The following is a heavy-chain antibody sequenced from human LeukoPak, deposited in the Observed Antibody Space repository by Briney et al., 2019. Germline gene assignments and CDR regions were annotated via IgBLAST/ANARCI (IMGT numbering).Heavy chain of an antibody. J-gene: IGHJ5*02. D-gene: IGHD2-8*01. CDR2: IYYSGST. CDR3: AAEIVLISGFDP. V-gene: IGHV4-30-4*01. CDR1: GGSISSGDYY. Sequence: PSETLSLTCTVSGGSISSGDYYWSWIRQPPGKGLEWIGYIYYSGSTYYNPSLKSRVTISVDTSKNQFSLKLSSVTAADTAVYYCAAEIVLISGFDPWGQGTLVTVSS.